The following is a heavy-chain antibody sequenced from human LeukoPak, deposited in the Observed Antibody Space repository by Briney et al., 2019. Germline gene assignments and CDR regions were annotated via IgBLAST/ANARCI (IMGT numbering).Heavy chain of an antibody. D-gene: IGHD2-2*02. CDR2: ISGGGGST. CDR3: ARGGRYCTTTNCYIGK. CDR1: GFIFSNYA. V-gene: IGHV3-23*01. J-gene: IGHJ3*01. Sequence: TGGSLRLSCAASGFIFSNYAMNWVRQAPGKGLEWVSGISGGGGSTYYADSVKGRFTISRDNSENTLYLQMNSLRAEDTAIYHCARGGRYCTTTNCYIGKWGQGTMVTVSS.